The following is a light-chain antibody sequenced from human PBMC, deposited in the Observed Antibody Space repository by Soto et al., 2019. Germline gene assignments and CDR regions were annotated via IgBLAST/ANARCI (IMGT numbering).Light chain of an antibody. V-gene: IGKV3-15*01. CDR1: QSVRNN. Sequence: TVMTQSPATLSVSVGERVTLSCRASQSVRNNLAWYQQKPGQAPRLLIYGASTRATDVPARFSGSGSGTEFTLHISGLQSEDFAVYYCQEYDNWPPWTFGQGTKVDIK. J-gene: IGKJ1*01. CDR3: QEYDNWPPWT. CDR2: GAS.